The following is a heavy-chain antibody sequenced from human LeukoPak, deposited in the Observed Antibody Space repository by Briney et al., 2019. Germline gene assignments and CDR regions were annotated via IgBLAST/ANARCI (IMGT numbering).Heavy chain of an antibody. D-gene: IGHD6-19*01. CDR2: IFWNDAQ. CDR3: ARTLSSGPCDY. V-gene: IGHV2-5*01. Sequence: ESGPTLVKPTQTLTLTCTFSGFSLTTSGVGVGWIRQPPGKALEWLANIFWNDAQRYSPSLKSRLTITRDTSKNQVVLTMTNVDPVDTATYYCARTLSSGPCDYWGQGTLVTVSS. CDR1: GFSLTTSGVG. J-gene: IGHJ4*02.